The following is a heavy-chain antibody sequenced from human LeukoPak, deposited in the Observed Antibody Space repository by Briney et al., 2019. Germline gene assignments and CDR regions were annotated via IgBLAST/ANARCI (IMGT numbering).Heavy chain of an antibody. CDR1: GGTFSSYA. J-gene: IGHJ4*02. Sequence: VASVKVSCKASGGTFSSYAISWVRQAPGQGLEWMGRIIPIFGTANYAQKFQGRVTITTDESTSTAYTELSSLRSEDTAVYYCARGGISHDSSGYYDYWGQGTLVTVSS. CDR3: ARGGISHDSSGYYDY. CDR2: IIPIFGTA. D-gene: IGHD3-22*01. V-gene: IGHV1-69*05.